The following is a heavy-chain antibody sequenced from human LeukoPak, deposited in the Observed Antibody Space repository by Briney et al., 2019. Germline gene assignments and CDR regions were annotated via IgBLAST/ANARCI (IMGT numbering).Heavy chain of an antibody. CDR2: IRSKANSYAT. Sequence: GGSLRLSCAASGFTFSGSAMHWFRQASGKGLEWVGRIRSKANSYATAYAASVKGRFTIYRDDSKNTAYLQMNSLKTEDTAVYYCTTSFMVRGVPYYMDVWGKGTTVTVSS. CDR1: GFTFSGSA. V-gene: IGHV3-73*01. CDR3: TTSFMVRGVPYYMDV. J-gene: IGHJ6*03. D-gene: IGHD3-10*01.